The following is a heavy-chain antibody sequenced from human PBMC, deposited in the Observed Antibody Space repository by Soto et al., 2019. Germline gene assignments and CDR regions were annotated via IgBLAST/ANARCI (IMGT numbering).Heavy chain of an antibody. CDR1: GFTFSDYY. D-gene: IGHD2-15*01. V-gene: IGHV3-11*01. CDR2: ISSSGSTI. CDR3: ARDSDCSGGSCYEPNWFAP. Sequence: GGSLRLSCAASGFTFSDYYMSWIRQAPGKGLEWVSYISSSGSTIYYADSVKGRFTISRDNAKNSLYLQMNSLRAEDTAVYYCARDSDCSGGSCYEPNWFAPWGQGTLVTVSS. J-gene: IGHJ5*02.